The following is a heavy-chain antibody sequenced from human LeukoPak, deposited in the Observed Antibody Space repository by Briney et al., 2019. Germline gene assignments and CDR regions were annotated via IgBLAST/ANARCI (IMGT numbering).Heavy chain of an antibody. CDR3: ARDVFGPAATYYYGMDV. CDR2: ISSSSSYI. CDR1: GFTFSSYS. J-gene: IGHJ6*02. D-gene: IGHD2-2*01. Sequence: PGGSLRLSCAASGFTFSSYSMNWVRQAPGKGLEWVSSISSSSSYIYYADSVKGRFTISRDNAKNSLYLQMNSLRAEDTAVYYCARDVFGPAATYYYGMDVWGQGTTVTVSS. V-gene: IGHV3-21*01.